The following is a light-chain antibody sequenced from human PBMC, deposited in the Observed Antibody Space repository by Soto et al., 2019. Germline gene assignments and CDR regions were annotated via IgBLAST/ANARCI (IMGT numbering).Light chain of an antibody. CDR1: SSDVGGYNY. CDR3: SSYTSSSTLRV. CDR2: EVS. V-gene: IGLV2-14*01. Sequence: QSALTQPRSVSGSPGQSVTISCTGTSSDVGGYNYVSWYQQHPGKAPKLMIYEVSNRPSGVSNRFSGSKSGNTASLTISGLQAEDEADYYCSSYTSSSTLRVFGGGTKVTVL. J-gene: IGLJ3*02.